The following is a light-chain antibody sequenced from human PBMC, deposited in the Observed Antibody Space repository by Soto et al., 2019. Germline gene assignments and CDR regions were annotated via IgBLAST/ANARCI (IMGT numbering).Light chain of an antibody. CDR2: DVS. J-gene: IGKJ1*01. Sequence: DIQMTQSPSTLCASVGDTVTITCRASQRTSGWLAWHPQKTGKAPKLLIYDVSALKRGVPPWFSGCGFGTELTLTISSLQHDDFLTYYCQQYDSFSVTFGQGTQV. CDR1: QRTSGW. CDR3: QQYDSFSVT. V-gene: IGKV1-5*01.